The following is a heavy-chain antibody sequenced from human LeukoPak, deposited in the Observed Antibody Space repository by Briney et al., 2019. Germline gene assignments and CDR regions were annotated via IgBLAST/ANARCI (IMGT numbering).Heavy chain of an antibody. Sequence: SETLSLTCTVSGYSISSTYYGAWIRQPPGKGLEWIATISHSRSTYYTPSLESRLTISLDTSRNHFSLRLSSVTAADTAVYYCARVNAPVATFDYWGLGTLVAVSS. J-gene: IGHJ4*02. CDR3: ARVNAPVATFDY. V-gene: IGHV4-38-2*02. CDR2: ISHSRST. D-gene: IGHD1-1*01. CDR1: GYSISSTYY.